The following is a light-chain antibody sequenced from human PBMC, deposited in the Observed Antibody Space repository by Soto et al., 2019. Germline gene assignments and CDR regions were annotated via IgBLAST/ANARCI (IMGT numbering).Light chain of an antibody. Sequence: EVVLTQSPGTLSLSPGERATLSCRASQSVSSGLAWYQQKPGQAPRLLISGASSRATGIPDRFSGSGSGTDFTLTISRLEPEDFAVYYCQQYGSSQWTFGQGTKVDIK. CDR3: QQYGSSQWT. V-gene: IGKV3-20*01. J-gene: IGKJ1*01. CDR2: GAS. CDR1: QSVSSG.